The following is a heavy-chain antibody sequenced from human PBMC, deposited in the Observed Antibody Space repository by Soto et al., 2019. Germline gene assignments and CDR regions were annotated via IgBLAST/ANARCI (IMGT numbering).Heavy chain of an antibody. Sequence: ASVKVSCKASGYTFTTYDISRVRQATGQGLEWMGWMNPYSGNTGYAQKFQGRVTVTRNTSISTVYMELSGLRPDDTAVYYCARRKERSGPHYFDYWGQGSQVTVSS. D-gene: IGHD6-25*01. CDR2: MNPYSGNT. CDR3: ARRKERSGPHYFDY. J-gene: IGHJ4*02. CDR1: GYTFTTYD. V-gene: IGHV1-8*01.